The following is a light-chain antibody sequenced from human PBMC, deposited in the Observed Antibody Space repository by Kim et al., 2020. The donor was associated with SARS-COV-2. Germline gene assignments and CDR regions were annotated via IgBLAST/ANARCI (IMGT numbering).Light chain of an antibody. CDR2: DVA. CDR1: SSDIGTYNY. Sequence: GQSITISCTGTSSDIGTYNYVSWYQQHPGRAPNLMIYDVAKRPSGVSHRFSGSKSGNTASLTISGLQAEDEADYYCSSFASSTTWVFGGGTKVTVL. J-gene: IGLJ3*02. V-gene: IGLV2-14*04. CDR3: SSFASSTTWV.